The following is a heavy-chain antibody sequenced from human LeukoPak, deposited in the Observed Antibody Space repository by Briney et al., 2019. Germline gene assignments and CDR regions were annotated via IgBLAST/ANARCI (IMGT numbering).Heavy chain of an antibody. CDR3: ASENCSGTSCSSFDY. CDR1: GGSISSRSYY. V-gene: IGHV4-39*01. J-gene: IGHJ4*02. D-gene: IGHD2-2*01. CDR2: IFYSGTT. Sequence: SETLSLACTVSGGSISSRSYYWGWIRQPPGKGLEWIGSIFYSGTTYYNPSLKSRVTISVDTSKNQFSLRLSSVTAADTAVYYCASENCSGTSCSSFDYWGQGTLVTVSS.